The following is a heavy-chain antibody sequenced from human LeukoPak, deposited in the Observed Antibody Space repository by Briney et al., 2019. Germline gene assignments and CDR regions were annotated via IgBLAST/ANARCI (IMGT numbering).Heavy chain of an antibody. D-gene: IGHD3-3*01. CDR2: INHSGST. CDR3: ARTTPYYDFWSGYYTDYYYGMDV. J-gene: IGHJ6*02. Sequence: PSETLSLTCAVYGGSFSGYYWSWIRQPPGKGLEWIGEINHSGSTNYNPSLKSRVTISVDTSKNQFSLKLSSVTAADTAVYYCARTTPYYDFWSGYYTDYYYGMDVWGQGTTVTVSS. CDR1: GGSFSGYY. V-gene: IGHV4-34*01.